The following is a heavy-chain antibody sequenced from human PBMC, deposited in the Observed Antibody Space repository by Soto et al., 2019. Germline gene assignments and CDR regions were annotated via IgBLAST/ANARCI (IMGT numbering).Heavy chain of an antibody. D-gene: IGHD3-10*01. J-gene: IGHJ3*02. V-gene: IGHV3-48*01. CDR2: ISCISSTI. CDR3: ARAQVSGNYYHDAFDI. CDR1: GFPFGTYS. Sequence: EVQLVESGGGLVQPGGSLRLSGAASGFPFGTYSMNWVRQAPGKGLEWVSDISCISSTIYNADSVKGRFTISRDTAKNSLYLQMNRLRAEDTAVYYCARAQVSGNYYHDAFDIWGQGTMVTVSS.